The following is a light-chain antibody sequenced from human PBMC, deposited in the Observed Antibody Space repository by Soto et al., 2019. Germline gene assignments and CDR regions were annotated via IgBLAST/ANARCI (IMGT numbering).Light chain of an antibody. CDR1: SSNIGAGYD. CDR2: GNT. J-gene: IGLJ1*01. CDR3: QSYDSSLSGYV. V-gene: IGLV1-40*01. Sequence: QSVLTQPPSVSGAPGKRATISCTGRSSNIGAGYDLHWYQQLPGTAPKLLIYGNTNRPSGVPDRFSGSKCGTSASLSITGLQAEDEADYYCQSYDSSLSGYVFGTGTKLTVL.